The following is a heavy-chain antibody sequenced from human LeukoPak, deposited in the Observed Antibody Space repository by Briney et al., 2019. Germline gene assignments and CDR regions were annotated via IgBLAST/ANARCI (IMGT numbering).Heavy chain of an antibody. CDR1: GFTLSSYG. V-gene: IGHV3-30*02. CDR3: ARGGSGWYRRFDY. J-gene: IGHJ4*02. D-gene: IGHD6-19*01. Sequence: PGGSLRLSCAASGFTLSSYGVHWVRQAPGKGLEWVAFIRFDGSNENYADSVKGRFTISRDTSKDTLYLQMNSLRAEDTAVYYCARGGSGWYRRFDYWGQGTLVTVSS. CDR2: IRFDGSNE.